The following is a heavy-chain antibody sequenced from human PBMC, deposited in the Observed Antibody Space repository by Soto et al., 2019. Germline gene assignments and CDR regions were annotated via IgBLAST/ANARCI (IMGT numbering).Heavy chain of an antibody. D-gene: IGHD1-26*01. CDR2: ISSSSSYI. CDR1: GFTFSSYS. V-gene: IGHV3-21*01. Sequence: EVQLVESGGGLVKPGGSLRLSCAASGFTFSSYSMNWVRQAPGKGLEWVSSISSSSSYIYYADSVKGRFTISRDNAKNSLYLQMNSLRAEDTAVYYCARALSESGNYYYYYYMDVWGKGTTVTVSS. J-gene: IGHJ6*03. CDR3: ARALSESGNYYYYYYMDV.